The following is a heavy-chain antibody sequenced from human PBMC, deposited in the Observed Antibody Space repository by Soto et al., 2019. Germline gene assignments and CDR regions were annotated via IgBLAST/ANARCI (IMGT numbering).Heavy chain of an antibody. V-gene: IGHV5-51*01. Sequence: GESLKICFKFCGYSFTSYLICLVLQMPGKGLEWMGIIYPSDSDTRYSPSFQGQVTISADKSISTAYMQWRSLKASGTDMYYCATRQNRKYGMDVWGQGTTVTVSS. J-gene: IGHJ6*02. CDR1: GYSFTSYL. CDR3: ATRQNRKYGMDV. CDR2: IYPSDSDT.